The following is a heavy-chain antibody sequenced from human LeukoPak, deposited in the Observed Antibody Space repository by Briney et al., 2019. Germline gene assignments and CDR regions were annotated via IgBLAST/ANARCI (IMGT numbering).Heavy chain of an antibody. Sequence: PSETLSLTCTVSGGSISSSSYYWGWIRQPPGKGLEWIGSIYYSGSTYYNPSLKSRATISVGTSKNQFSLKLSSVTAADTAVYYCARVIFYYYYYMDVWGKGTTVTVSS. CDR1: GGSISSSSYY. J-gene: IGHJ6*03. CDR3: ARVIFYYYYYMDV. D-gene: IGHD2-15*01. CDR2: IYYSGST. V-gene: IGHV4-39*07.